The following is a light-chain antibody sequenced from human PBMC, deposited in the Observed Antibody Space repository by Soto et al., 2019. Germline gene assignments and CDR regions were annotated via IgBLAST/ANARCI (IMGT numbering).Light chain of an antibody. CDR1: QAIRND. CDR3: LQDYTYPWT. Sequence: AIQMTQSPSSLSASVGDRVTITCRASQAIRNDLGWYQQKPGKAPNLLIFGASNVQAGVPVRFSASGSGTNFTITISNLQPEDFASYYCLQDYTYPWTFGQGTTVDI. V-gene: IGKV1-6*01. CDR2: GAS. J-gene: IGKJ1*01.